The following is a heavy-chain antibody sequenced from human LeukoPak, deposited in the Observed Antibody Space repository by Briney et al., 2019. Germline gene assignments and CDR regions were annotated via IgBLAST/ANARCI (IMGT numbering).Heavy chain of an antibody. CDR1: GFDFNNYY. Sequence: GGSLRLSCAASGFDFNNYYMSWVRQAPGKGLEWLANIKFDGSDNYYVDSVKGRFTISRDNAKNSLYLQMSSLRAEDTAVYYCTRDEGATVATYRFDFWGQGTLVTVSS. V-gene: IGHV3-7*01. CDR3: TRDEGATVATYRFDF. J-gene: IGHJ4*02. D-gene: IGHD4-17*01. CDR2: IKFDGSDN.